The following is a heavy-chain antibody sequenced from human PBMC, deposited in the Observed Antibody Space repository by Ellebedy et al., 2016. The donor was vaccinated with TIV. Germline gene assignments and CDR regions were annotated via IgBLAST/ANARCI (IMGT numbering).Heavy chain of an antibody. CDR1: GYTFTGYY. Sequence: ASVKVSXXASGYTFTGYYMHWVRQAPGQGLEWMGWINPNSGGTNYAQKFQGRVTMTRDTSISTAYMELSRLRSDDTAVYYCARGRYGDYVVGAFDIWGQGTMVTVSS. D-gene: IGHD4-17*01. CDR3: ARGRYGDYVVGAFDI. V-gene: IGHV1-2*02. J-gene: IGHJ3*02. CDR2: INPNSGGT.